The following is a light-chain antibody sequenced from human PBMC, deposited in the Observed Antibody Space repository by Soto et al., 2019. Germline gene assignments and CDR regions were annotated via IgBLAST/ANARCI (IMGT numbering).Light chain of an antibody. J-gene: IGLJ1*01. CDR2: EVT. V-gene: IGLV2-14*01. Sequence: QSALTQPASVSGSPGQSITIPCTGTSSDVGGYNYVSWYQQHPGKVPKLVIYEVTNRPSGVSNRFSGSKSGNRVSLTISGLRPEDEADYYCSSYTSNSTLVFGTGTKLTVL. CDR1: SSDVGGYNY. CDR3: SSYTSNSTLV.